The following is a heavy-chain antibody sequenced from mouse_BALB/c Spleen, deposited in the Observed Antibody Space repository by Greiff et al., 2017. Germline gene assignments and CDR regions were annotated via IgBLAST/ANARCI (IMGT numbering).Heavy chain of an antibody. CDR3: ARGGEAMDY. CDR2: INPSTGYT. J-gene: IGHJ4*01. Sequence: QVQLQQSGAELAKPGASVKMSCKASGYTFTSYWMHWVKQRPGQGLEWIGYINPSTGYTEYNQKFKDKATLTADKSSSTAYMQLSSLTSEDSAVYYCARGGEAMDYWGQGTSVTVSS. CDR1: GYTFTSYW. V-gene: IGHV1-7*01.